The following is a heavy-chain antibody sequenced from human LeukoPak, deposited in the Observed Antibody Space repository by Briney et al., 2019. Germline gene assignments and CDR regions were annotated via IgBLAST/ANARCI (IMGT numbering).Heavy chain of an antibody. V-gene: IGHV1-8*03. CDR2: MNPYTGKT. CDR3: ARDPYSSGRGFWWFDP. Sequence: ASVKVSCKTSGYTFTNFDINWVRQATGQGLEWLGWMNPYTGKTGYAQKFQGRVTFTGDTSIRTAYMEVSSLTSEDTAVYYCARDPYSSGRGFWWFDPWGQGTLVTVSS. CDR1: GYTFTNFD. D-gene: IGHD6-25*01. J-gene: IGHJ5*02.